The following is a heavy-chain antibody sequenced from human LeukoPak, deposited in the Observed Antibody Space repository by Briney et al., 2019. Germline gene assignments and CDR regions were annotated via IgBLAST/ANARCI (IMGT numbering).Heavy chain of an antibody. V-gene: IGHV4-61*02. CDR1: GGSISSGSYY. J-gene: IGHJ5*02. D-gene: IGHD2-21*02. CDR3: AREFVVVTACPWFDP. CDR2: IYTSGST. Sequence: SQTLSLTCTVSGGSISSGSYYWSWIRQPAGKGLEWIGRIYTSGSTNYNPSLKSRVTISVDTSKNQFSLKLSSVTAADTAVYYSAREFVVVTACPWFDPWGQGTLVTVSS.